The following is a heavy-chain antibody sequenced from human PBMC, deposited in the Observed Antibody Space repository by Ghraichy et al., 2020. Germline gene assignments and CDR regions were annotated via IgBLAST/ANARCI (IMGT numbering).Heavy chain of an antibody. CDR1: GFSFSSYE. J-gene: IGHJ4*02. V-gene: IGHV3-48*02. Sequence: ESLNISCAASGFSFSSYELSWVRQAPGKGLEWVSYISSSGDTIFYADSVKGRFTISRDNAKNSLYLQMNSLRDEDTAVYYCAREERYSGLGAFDSWGQGTLVTVSS. D-gene: IGHD5-12*01. CDR3: AREERYSGLGAFDS. CDR2: ISSSGDTI.